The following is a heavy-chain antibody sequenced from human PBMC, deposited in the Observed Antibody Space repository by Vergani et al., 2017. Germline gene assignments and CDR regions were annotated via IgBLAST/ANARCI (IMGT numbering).Heavy chain of an antibody. CDR3: ARVLRGGGITMIVVPLFGFDY. V-gene: IGHV3-23*01. CDR1: GFTFSSYA. CDR2: ISGSGGST. J-gene: IGHJ4*02. D-gene: IGHD3-22*01. Sequence: EVQLLESGGGLVQPGGSLRLSCAASGFTFSSYAMSWVRQAPGKGLEWVSAISGSGGSTYYADSVKGRFTISRDNSKNTLYLQMNSLRAEDTAVYYCARVLRGGGITMIVVPLFGFDYWGQGTLVTVSS.